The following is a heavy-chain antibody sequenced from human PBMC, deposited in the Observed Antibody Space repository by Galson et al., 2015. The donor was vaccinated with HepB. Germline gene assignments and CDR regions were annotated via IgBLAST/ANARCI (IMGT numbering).Heavy chain of an antibody. CDR1: GFTVGDSD. CDR3: AREVYGYDSSNPDYYSYYGMDV. Sequence: SLRICCAGSGFTVGDSDRSWIGQAPGKRLVWAGFIRRTTYRDRPVSAEAVKGRFPISRDDSNSVAYLQMNSLKTEDTAVYYCAREVYGYDSSNPDYYSYYGMDVWGQGTTVTVSS. D-gene: IGHD3-22*01. J-gene: IGHJ6*02. CDR2: IRRTTYRDRP. V-gene: IGHV3-49*03.